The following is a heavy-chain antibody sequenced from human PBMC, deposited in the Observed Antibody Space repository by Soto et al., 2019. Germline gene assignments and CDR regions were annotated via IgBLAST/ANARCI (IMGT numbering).Heavy chain of an antibody. CDR3: ARDSSYYFDY. D-gene: IGHD6-6*01. V-gene: IGHV3-30-3*01. CDR1: GFTFSSYA. J-gene: IGHJ4*02. CDR2: ISYDGSNK. Sequence: QVQLVESGGGVVQPGRSLRLSCAASGFTFSSYAMHWVRQAPGKGLEWVAVISYDGSNKYYADSVKGRFTISRDNSKNTLYLQMNSLRAEDTAVYYCARDSSYYFDYWGQGTLVSGSS.